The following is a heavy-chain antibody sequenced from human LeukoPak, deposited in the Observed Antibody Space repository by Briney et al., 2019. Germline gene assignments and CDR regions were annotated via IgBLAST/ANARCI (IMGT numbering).Heavy chain of an antibody. CDR2: IKPNSGDT. CDR1: GYPFSGHY. D-gene: IGHD1-26*01. J-gene: IGHJ4*02. Sequence: APVKVSCKPSGYPFSGHYINWVRHAPGQRLEGMGWIKPNSGDTNYAQKFQGRLTMTRDTTISTVYMELNRLTSDDTAVYYCARGDEWELAIDFWGEGTLITVSS. V-gene: IGHV1-2*02. CDR3: ARGDEWELAIDF.